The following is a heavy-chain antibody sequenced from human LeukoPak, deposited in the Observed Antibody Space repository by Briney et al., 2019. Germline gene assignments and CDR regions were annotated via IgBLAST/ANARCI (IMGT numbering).Heavy chain of an antibody. V-gene: IGHV3-33*01. CDR2: IWYEGINK. CDR3: ARDTEKHFDY. CDR1: GFSFSSYG. D-gene: IGHD4-11*01. Sequence: GRSLRLSCAASGFSFSSYGMHRVRQAPGKGLEWVAVIWYEGINKDYAVSVKGRFTISRDNSKKMLYLQMNSLRAEDTAVYYCARDTEKHFDYWGQGTLVTVSS. J-gene: IGHJ4*02.